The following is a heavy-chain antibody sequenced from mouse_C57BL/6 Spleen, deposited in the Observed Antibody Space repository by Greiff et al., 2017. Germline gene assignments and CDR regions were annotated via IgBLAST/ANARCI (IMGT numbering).Heavy chain of an antibody. CDR2: IYPGDGDT. D-gene: IGHD1-1*01. Sequence: QVQLQQSGAELVKPGASVKISCKASGYAFSSYWMNWVKQRPGKGLEWIGQIYPGDGDTNYNGKFKGKATLTADKSSSTAYMQLSSLTSEDSAVYFCAREGGPSTLVAPFDDWGQGTTVTVSS. V-gene: IGHV1-80*01. J-gene: IGHJ2*01. CDR3: AREGGPSTLVAPFDD. CDR1: GYAFSSYW.